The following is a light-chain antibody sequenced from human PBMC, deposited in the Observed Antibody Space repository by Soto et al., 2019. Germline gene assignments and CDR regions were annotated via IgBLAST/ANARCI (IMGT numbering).Light chain of an antibody. V-gene: IGKV3-15*01. CDR1: QSIANN. Sequence: IVLTQSPATLSVSPGERATLSCRASQSIANNLAWYQQRPGQAPRLLIHGAFTRATGIPARFSGSRSGTEFTLTISRLEPEDFAVYYCQQYDISPITFGQGTRLEIK. J-gene: IGKJ5*01. CDR3: QQYDISPIT. CDR2: GAF.